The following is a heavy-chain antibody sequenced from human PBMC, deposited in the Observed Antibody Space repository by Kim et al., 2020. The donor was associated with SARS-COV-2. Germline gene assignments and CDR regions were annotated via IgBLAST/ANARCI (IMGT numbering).Heavy chain of an antibody. Sequence: ASVKVSCKASGYTFTNYYIHWVRQAPGQGLEWMGIINPSGGSTTYAQKFQVRFTMTRDTSTSTVYMELSSLRSEDTAVYYCARAGYDSSWLYYFDYWGQGTLVTVSS. V-gene: IGHV1-46*01. J-gene: IGHJ4*02. CDR3: ARAGYDSSWLYYFDY. D-gene: IGHD6-13*01. CDR2: INPSGGST. CDR1: GYTFTNYY.